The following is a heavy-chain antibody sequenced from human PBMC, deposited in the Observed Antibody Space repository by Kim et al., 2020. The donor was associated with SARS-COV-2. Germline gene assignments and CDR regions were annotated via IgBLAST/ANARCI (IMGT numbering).Heavy chain of an antibody. J-gene: IGHJ3*02. V-gene: IGHV1-24*01. CDR3: ATLAVAPHDAFDI. Sequence: AQKFQGRGTMTEDTSTDTAYMELSSLRSEDTAVYYCATLAVAPHDAFDIWGQGTMVTVSS. D-gene: IGHD6-19*01.